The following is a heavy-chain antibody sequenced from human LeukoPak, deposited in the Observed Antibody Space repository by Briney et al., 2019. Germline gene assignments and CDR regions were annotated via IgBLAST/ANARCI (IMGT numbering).Heavy chain of an antibody. J-gene: IGHJ4*02. Sequence: GGSLRLSCAGSGFSFSSYGMCWVRQAPGKGLEWLAVVWHDGSNKDYADSVKGRFTISRDNSKNTLYLQMDGLRVEDTAVYYCAKDGFGSGSHYPDYWGQGTLVTVSS. V-gene: IGHV3-33*06. CDR2: VWHDGSNK. CDR3: AKDGFGSGSHYPDY. CDR1: GFSFSSYG. D-gene: IGHD3-10*01.